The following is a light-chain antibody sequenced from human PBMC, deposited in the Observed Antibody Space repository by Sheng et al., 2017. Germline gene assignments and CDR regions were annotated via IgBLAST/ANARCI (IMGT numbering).Light chain of an antibody. Sequence: QSALTQPASVSGSPGQSIAISCSGIGNDFDDLVFVSWYQQYPGAVPKLLIYEVSKRPSGVADRFSGSRTGSTASLTISGLQAEDGAHYYCTSYSTATRRWEFGGGTLLTVL. CDR3: TSYSTATRRWE. CDR1: GNDFDDLVF. V-gene: IGLV2-14*03. CDR2: EVS. J-gene: IGLJ3*02.